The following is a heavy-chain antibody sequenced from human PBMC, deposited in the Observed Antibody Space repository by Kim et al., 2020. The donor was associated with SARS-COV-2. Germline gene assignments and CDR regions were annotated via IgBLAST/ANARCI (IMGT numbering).Heavy chain of an antibody. CDR2: ITHTGKI. Sequence: SETLSLTCAVSGSSIGAGYYCWWFRRPPGRGGEWFASITHTGKIYSNQSLQTRVTISVASSKNLVSLHLTSVSAADTALYFCARHAFGGWFNYDVWGQG. J-gene: IGHJ1*01. CDR1: GSSIGAGYY. V-gene: IGHV4-38-2*01. D-gene: IGHD3-10*02. CDR3: ARHAFGGWFNYDV.